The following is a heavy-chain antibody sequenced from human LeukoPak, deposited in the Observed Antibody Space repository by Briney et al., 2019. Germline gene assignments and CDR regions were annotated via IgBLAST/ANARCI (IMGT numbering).Heavy chain of an antibody. Sequence: SVKVSCKASGGTFSSYTISWVRQAPGQGLEWMGRIIPILGIASYAQKFQGRVTITADKSTSTAYMELSSLRSEDTAVYYCAHRFTHDYVWGSSLDYWGQGTLVTVSS. CDR2: IIPILGIA. V-gene: IGHV1-69*02. CDR1: GGTFSSYT. J-gene: IGHJ4*02. D-gene: IGHD3-16*01. CDR3: AHRFTHDYVWGSSLDY.